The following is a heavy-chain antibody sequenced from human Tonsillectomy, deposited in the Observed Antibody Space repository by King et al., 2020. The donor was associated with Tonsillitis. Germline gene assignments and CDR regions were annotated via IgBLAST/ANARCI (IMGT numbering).Heavy chain of an antibody. V-gene: IGHV3-30*18. D-gene: IGHD3-22*01. CDR2: ISYDGSNK. CDR1: GFTFSTFD. Sequence: QLVQSGGGVVQPGRSLRLSCAASGFTFSTFDIHWVRQAPGKGLEWVAVISYDGSNKYYVDSVKGRFTISRDNSKNTLYLQMNSLRAEDTAVYFCAKDLIDYYDSSGYLDYWGQGTLVTVSS. J-gene: IGHJ4*02. CDR3: AKDLIDYYDSSGYLDY.